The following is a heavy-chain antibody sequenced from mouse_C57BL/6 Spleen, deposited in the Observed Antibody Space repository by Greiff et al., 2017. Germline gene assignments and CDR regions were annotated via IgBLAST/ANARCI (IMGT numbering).Heavy chain of an antibody. J-gene: IGHJ2*01. Sequence: VKLVESGAELARPGASVKMSCKASGYTVTSYTMHWVKQRPGQGLEWIGYINPSSGYTKYNQKFKDKATLTADKSSSTAYMQLSSLTSEDSAVYYCARSTVVVFDYWGQGTTLTVSS. CDR1: GYTVTSYT. D-gene: IGHD1-1*01. V-gene: IGHV1-4*01. CDR2: INPSSGYT. CDR3: ARSTVVVFDY.